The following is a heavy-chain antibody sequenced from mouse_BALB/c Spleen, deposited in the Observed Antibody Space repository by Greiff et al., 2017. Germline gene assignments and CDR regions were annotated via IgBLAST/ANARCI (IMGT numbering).Heavy chain of an antibody. CDR1: GFTFSSFG. CDR2: ISSGSSTI. CDR3: ARPGGSWYFDV. V-gene: IGHV5-17*02. Sequence: EVQGVESGGGLVQPGGSRKLSCAASGFTFSSFGMHWVRQAPEKGLKWVAYISSGSSTIYYADTVKGRFTISRDNPKNTLFLQMTSLRSEDTAMYYCARPGGSWYFDVWGAGTTVTVSS. J-gene: IGHJ1*01.